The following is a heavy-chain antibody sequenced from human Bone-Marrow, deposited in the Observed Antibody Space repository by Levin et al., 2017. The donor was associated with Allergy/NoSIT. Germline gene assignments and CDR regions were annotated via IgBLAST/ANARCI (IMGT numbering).Heavy chain of an antibody. Sequence: GASVKVSCAASGFTFSNYWMHWVRQAPGKGLVWVSRIKYDGSTTIYADSVRGRFTISRDNAKNTAYLQMNSLRDDDTAVYYCGRDLNWLLFDYWGQGTLVTVSS. V-gene: IGHV3-74*01. D-gene: IGHD3-9*01. CDR3: GRDLNWLLFDY. CDR2: IKYDGSTT. CDR1: GFTFSNYW. J-gene: IGHJ4*02.